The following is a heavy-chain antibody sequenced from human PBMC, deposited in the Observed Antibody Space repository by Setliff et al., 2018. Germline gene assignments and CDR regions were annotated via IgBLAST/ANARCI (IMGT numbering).Heavy chain of an antibody. CDR2: FDPEDGET. D-gene: IGHD2-15*01. Sequence: ASVKVSCKVSGYTLTELSMHWVRQAPGKGLEWMGGFDPEDGETVYAQKFQGRVTMTEDTSTDTAYMELSSLRSEDTAVYYCATNSGGNTIDAFDIWGQGTMVTVSS. V-gene: IGHV1-24*01. CDR1: GYTLTELS. CDR3: ATNSGGNTIDAFDI. J-gene: IGHJ3*02.